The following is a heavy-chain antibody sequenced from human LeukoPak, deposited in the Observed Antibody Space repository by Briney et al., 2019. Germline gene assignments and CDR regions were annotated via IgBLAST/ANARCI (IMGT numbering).Heavy chain of an antibody. D-gene: IGHD6-13*01. CDR2: IFPGDSDT. Sequence: GESLQISCQASGYRFMSYWIGWVRPMPGKGLEWMGIIFPGDSDTRYTPSFQGQVTISADKSISTAYLQWSSLKASDTAMYYCARVITAASFYMDVWGKGTTVTVSS. CDR3: ARVITAASFYMDV. CDR1: GYRFMSYW. V-gene: IGHV5-51*01. J-gene: IGHJ6*03.